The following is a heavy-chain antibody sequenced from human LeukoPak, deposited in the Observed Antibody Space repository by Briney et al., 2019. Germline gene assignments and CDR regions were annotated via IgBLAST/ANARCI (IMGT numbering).Heavy chain of an antibody. CDR3: ARLVAAAGYNWFDP. CDR1: GYSFTSYW. D-gene: IGHD6-13*01. CDR2: IYPGDSDT. V-gene: IGHV5-51*01. J-gene: IGHJ5*02. Sequence: GESLKISCKGSGYSFTSYWIGWVRQMPGKGLEWMGIIYPGDSDTRYSPSFQAQVTISADKSISTAYLQWSSLKASDTATYYCARLVAAAGYNWFDPWGQGTLVTVSS.